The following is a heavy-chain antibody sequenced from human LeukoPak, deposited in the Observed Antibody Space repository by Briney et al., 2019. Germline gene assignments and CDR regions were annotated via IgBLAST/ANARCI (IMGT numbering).Heavy chain of an antibody. CDR3: ARDRLPSNYRGLDV. CDR2: IKQDGSDK. J-gene: IGHJ6*02. D-gene: IGHD2-15*01. Sequence: HPGGSLRLSCAASGFTFSSYWMSWVRQAPGKGLEWVANIKQDGSDKYYVDSVKGRFTISRDNAKNSLYLQMNSLRAEDTAVYYCARDRLPSNYRGLDVWGQGTTVTVSS. V-gene: IGHV3-7*01. CDR1: GFTFSSYW.